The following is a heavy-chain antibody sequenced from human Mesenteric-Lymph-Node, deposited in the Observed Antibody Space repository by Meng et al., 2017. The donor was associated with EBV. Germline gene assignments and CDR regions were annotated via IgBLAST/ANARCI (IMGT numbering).Heavy chain of an antibody. D-gene: IGHD3-16*02. V-gene: IGHV4-4*02. CDR2: IFHSGGT. CDR3: ARITFGGAIGD. Sequence: VQRQESGPGLVKPSGPRSLTCAVSSGSISNSNWWSWVRQPPGKGLQWIGEIFHSGGTNYNPSLKSRVTISVDKSKNQFSLKVNSLTAADTAVYYCARITFGGAIGDWGQGTLVTVSS. J-gene: IGHJ4*02. CDR1: SGSISNSNW.